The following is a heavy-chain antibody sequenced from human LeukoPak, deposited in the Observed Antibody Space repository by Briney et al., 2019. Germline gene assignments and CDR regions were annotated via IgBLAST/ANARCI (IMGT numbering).Heavy chain of an antibody. CDR2: IYYSGST. CDR3: ARDLGQSLPAVMAWAY. V-gene: IGHV4-59*01. CDR1: GGSITSYY. Sequence: SETLSPTCTVSGGSITSYYWSWIRQSPGKGLEWLGYIYYSGSTNYNPSLKSRVTISVDTSKNQFSLKLSSVTAADTAVYYCARDLGQSLPAVMAWAYWGQGTLVTVSS. D-gene: IGHD2-8*01. J-gene: IGHJ4*02.